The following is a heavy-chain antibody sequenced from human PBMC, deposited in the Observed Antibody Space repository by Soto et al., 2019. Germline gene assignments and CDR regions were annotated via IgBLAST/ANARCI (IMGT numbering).Heavy chain of an antibody. CDR2: INPSGGST. V-gene: IGHV1-46*01. Sequence: ASVKVSCKASRYTFTNFYIHWLRQAPGQGLEWMGIINPSGGSTTYPQKFQGRVTMTRDTSTSTVHMELITLRSEDTAVYYCAKSPATGIPARRFDHWGPGTLVTVSS. D-gene: IGHD6-6*01. CDR1: RYTFTNFY. CDR3: AKSPATGIPARRFDH. J-gene: IGHJ4*02.